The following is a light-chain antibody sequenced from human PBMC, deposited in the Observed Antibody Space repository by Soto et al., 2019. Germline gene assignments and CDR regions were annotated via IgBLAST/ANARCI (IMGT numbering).Light chain of an antibody. Sequence: IQMTQSPSSLSASVGDRVTITCRASQSISSYLSWYQQKPGKAPKLLIYAASSLQGGVPSRFSGSGSGTDFTLTISSLQREDCAIYYCQQSSSTLLTFGGGTKVEIK. V-gene: IGKV1-39*01. CDR2: AAS. CDR1: QSISSY. J-gene: IGKJ4*01. CDR3: QQSSSTLLT.